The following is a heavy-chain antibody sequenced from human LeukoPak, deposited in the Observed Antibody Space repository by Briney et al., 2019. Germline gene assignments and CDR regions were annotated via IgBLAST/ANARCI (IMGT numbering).Heavy chain of an antibody. CDR3: ARRYDFWSGYYIHDYYYYMDV. V-gene: IGHV3-7*01. CDR2: IKQDGSEK. D-gene: IGHD3-3*01. Sequence: PGGSLRLSCAASGFTFSSYWMSWVRQAPGKGLEWVANIKQDGSEKYYVDSVKGRFTISRDNAKNPLYLQMNSLRAEDTAVYYCARRYDFWSGYYIHDYYYYMDVWGKGTTVTVSS. J-gene: IGHJ6*03. CDR1: GFTFSSYW.